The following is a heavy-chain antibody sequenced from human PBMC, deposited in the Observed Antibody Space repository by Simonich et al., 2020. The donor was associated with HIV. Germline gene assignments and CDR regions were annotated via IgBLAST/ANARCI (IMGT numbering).Heavy chain of an antibody. CDR3: ARGFYQRLYYFDY. D-gene: IGHD2-2*01. J-gene: IGHJ4*02. Sequence: QEQLQQWGAGLLKPSETLYLTCAVYCGSFSGSYWSWIRQPPGKGLVWIGTINHIGRTNYNPSLKSRVTISVDTSKNQFSLKLSSVTAADTAVYYCARGFYQRLYYFDYWGQGTLVTVSS. V-gene: IGHV4-34*01. CDR2: INHIGRT. CDR1: CGSFSGSY.